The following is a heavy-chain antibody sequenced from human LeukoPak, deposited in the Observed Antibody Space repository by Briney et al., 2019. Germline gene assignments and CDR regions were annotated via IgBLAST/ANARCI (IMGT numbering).Heavy chain of an antibody. Sequence: GGSLRLSCAASGFTFSSYWMPWVRQAPGKGLVWVSRINSDGSSTSYADSVKGRFTISRDNSKNTLYLQMNSLRAEDTAVYYCAVLDSSKMYYFDYWGQGTLVTVSS. CDR2: INSDGSST. CDR1: GFTFSSYW. J-gene: IGHJ4*02. V-gene: IGHV3-74*01. CDR3: AVLDSSKMYYFDY. D-gene: IGHD5-18*01.